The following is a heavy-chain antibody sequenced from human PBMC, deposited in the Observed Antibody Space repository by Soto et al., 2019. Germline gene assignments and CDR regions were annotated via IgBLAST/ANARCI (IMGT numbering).Heavy chain of an antibody. CDR1: GITFGSRA. J-gene: IGHJ5*02. CDR3: AIPAAECLGWEYSSSWYGCNWFDP. D-gene: IGHD6-13*01. Sequence: EVQLLESGGDLIQPGGSLRLSCVASGITFGSRAMSWVRQAPGEGLEWVSSISSSSSYIYYADSVKGRFTISRDNAKNLLYLQMNSLRAEDTAVYYCAIPAAECLGWEYSSSWYGCNWFDPWGQGTLVTVSS. CDR2: ISSSSSYI. V-gene: IGHV3-21*01.